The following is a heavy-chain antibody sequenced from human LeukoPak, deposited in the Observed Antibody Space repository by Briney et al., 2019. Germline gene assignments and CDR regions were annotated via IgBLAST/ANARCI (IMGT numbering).Heavy chain of an antibody. CDR3: ARVEIAMSKSVY. J-gene: IGHJ4*02. V-gene: IGHV1-18*01. CDR1: VYTFTSYG. Sequence: ASVKVSCKASVYTFTSYGISWVRQAPGQGLEWMGWINAYNGNSNYAQNFQGRVTMTTDTSTSTAYIEMRSLISDDTAVYYCARVEIAMSKSVYWGQGSLVSVSS. D-gene: IGHD5-18*01. CDR2: INAYNGNS.